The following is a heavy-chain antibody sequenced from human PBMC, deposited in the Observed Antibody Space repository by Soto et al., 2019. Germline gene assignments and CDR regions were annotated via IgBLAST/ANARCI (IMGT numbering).Heavy chain of an antibody. D-gene: IGHD1-20*01. CDR3: TTESPLIYNSFGFFNTKPKDAYYYYGMDV. J-gene: IGHJ6*02. CDR1: GFTFSNAW. Sequence: GGSLRLSCAASGFTFSNAWMNWVRQAPGKGLEWVGRIKSKTDGGTTDYAAPVKGRFTISRDDSKNTLYLQMNSLKTQDTAVYYCTTESPLIYNSFGFFNTKPKDAYYYYGMDVWGQGTTVTVSS. V-gene: IGHV3-15*07. CDR2: IKSKTDGGTT.